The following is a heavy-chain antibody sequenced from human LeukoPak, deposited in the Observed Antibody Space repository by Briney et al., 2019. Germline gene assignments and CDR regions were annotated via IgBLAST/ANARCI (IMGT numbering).Heavy chain of an antibody. CDR1: GFTFSSYG. D-gene: IGHD4-23*01. CDR2: IWYDGSNK. CDR3: ASSEGDYGGNPFDY. V-gene: IGHV3-33*01. J-gene: IGHJ4*02. Sequence: PGGSLRLSCAASGFTFSSYGMHWVRQAPGKGLEWVAVIWYDGSNKYYADSVKGRFTISRDNSKNMLYLQMNSLRAEDTAVYYCASSEGDYGGNPFDYWGQGTLVTVSS.